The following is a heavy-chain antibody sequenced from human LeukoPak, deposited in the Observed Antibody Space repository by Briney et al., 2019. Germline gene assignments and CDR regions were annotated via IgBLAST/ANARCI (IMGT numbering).Heavy chain of an antibody. CDR2: ITDSGGST. CDR3: AKGGTIGWYYFHY. V-gene: IGHV3-23*01. CDR1: GFTFSSYA. Sequence: PGGSLRLSCPASGFTFSSYAMSWVRQAPGKGLEWVSTITDSGGSTYYAESAKGRFTISRDNSKNTLYLQMNSLRAEDTAVYYCAKGGTIGWYYFHYWGQGTLVTVSS. J-gene: IGHJ4*02. D-gene: IGHD6-19*01.